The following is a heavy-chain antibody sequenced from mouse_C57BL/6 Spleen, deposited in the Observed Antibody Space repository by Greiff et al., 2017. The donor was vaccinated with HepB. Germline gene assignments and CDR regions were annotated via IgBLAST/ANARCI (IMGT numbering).Heavy chain of an antibody. V-gene: IGHV1-69*01. D-gene: IGHD1-1*01. CDR2: IDPSDSYT. Sequence: VQLQQPGAELVMPGASVKLSCKASGYTFTSYWMHWVKQRPGQGLEWIGEIDPSDSYTNYNQKFKGKSTLTVDKSSSTAYMPLSSLTSEDSSVSYFSVITTLVTSPYYYTIYYFPQGTSVTVSS. J-gene: IGHJ4*01. CDR3: SVITTLVTSPYYYTIYY. CDR1: GYTFTSYW.